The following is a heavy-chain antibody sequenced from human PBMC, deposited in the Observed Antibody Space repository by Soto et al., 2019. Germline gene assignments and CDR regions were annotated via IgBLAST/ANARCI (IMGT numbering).Heavy chain of an antibody. V-gene: IGHV3-30*18. Sequence: GGSLRLSCAASGFTFSSYGMHWVRQAPGKGLEWVAVISYDGSNKYYADSVKGRFTISRDNSKNTLYLQMNSLRAEDTAVYYCAKISSGVLRYFDWLLPSDVQKYYFDYWGQGTLVTVSS. J-gene: IGHJ4*02. CDR3: AKISSGVLRYFDWLLPSDVQKYYFDY. D-gene: IGHD3-9*01. CDR1: GFTFSSYG. CDR2: ISYDGSNK.